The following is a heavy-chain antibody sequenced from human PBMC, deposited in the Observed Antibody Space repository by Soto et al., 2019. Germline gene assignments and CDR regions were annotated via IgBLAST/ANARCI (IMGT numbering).Heavy chain of an antibody. CDR3: ARLPNKSPQN. CDR2: IITDASST. V-gene: IGHV3-74*01. Sequence: EVQLVESGGGLVQPGGSLRLSCAASGFTFSSYWMHWVRQAPGKGLVWVSSIITDASSTSYADPVKGRFTISRDNAKNTLYLQMNSVRAEDTAVYYCARLPNKSPQNWGQGTLVIVSP. J-gene: IGHJ1*01. CDR1: GFTFSSYW.